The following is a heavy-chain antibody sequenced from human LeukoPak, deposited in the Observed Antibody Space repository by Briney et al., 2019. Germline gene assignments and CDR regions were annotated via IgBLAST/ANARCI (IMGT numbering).Heavy chain of an antibody. V-gene: IGHV1-69*13. CDR3: ARGGVVPAADYYYYGMDV. CDR1: GGTFSSYA. Sequence: AASVKVSCKASGGTFSSYAISWVRRAPGQGLEWMGGIIPIFGTANYAQKFQGRVTITADESTSTAYMELSSLRSEDTAVYHCARGGVVPAADYYYYGMDVWGQGTTVTVSS. D-gene: IGHD2-2*01. J-gene: IGHJ6*02. CDR2: IIPIFGTA.